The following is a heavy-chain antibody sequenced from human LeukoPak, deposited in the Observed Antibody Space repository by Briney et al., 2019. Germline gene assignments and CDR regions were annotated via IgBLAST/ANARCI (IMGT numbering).Heavy chain of an antibody. V-gene: IGHV4-59*01. CDR1: GGSISGYY. CDR2: IHYSGRA. CDR3: VRFGVNYDMDV. D-gene: IGHD3-16*01. J-gene: IGHJ6*02. Sequence: SETLSLTCSVSGGSISGYYWTWVRQPPGKGLEWIGQIHYSGRADYNPSLKSRITMSVDTSRNQVSLKLSSVTAADTAIYYCVRFGVNYDMDVWGQGTTVTVFS.